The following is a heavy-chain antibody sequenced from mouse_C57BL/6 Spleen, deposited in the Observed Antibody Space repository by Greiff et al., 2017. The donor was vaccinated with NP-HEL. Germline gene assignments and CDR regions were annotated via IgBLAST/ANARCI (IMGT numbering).Heavy chain of an antibody. J-gene: IGHJ1*03. CDR3: ARSRDYDEGWYFDV. Sequence: QVQLQQPGAELVKPGASVKMSCKASGYTFTSYWITWVKQRPGQGLEWIGDIYPGSGSTNYNEKFKSKATLTVVTSSSTAYMQLSSLTSEDSAVYYCARSRDYDEGWYFDVWGTGTTVTVSS. V-gene: IGHV1-55*01. D-gene: IGHD2-4*01. CDR1: GYTFTSYW. CDR2: IYPGSGST.